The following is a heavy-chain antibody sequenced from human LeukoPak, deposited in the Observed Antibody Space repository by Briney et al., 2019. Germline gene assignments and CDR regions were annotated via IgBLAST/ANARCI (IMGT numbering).Heavy chain of an antibody. Sequence: SETLSLTCAVSGGSISSGGYSWSWIRQPPGKGLEWIGYINHSGSTNYNPSLKSRVTISVDTSKNQFSLKLSSVTAADTAVYYCARGITIFGVVYWYFDLWGRGTLVTVSS. CDR2: INHSGST. J-gene: IGHJ2*01. D-gene: IGHD3-3*01. V-gene: IGHV4-30-2*01. CDR1: GGSISSGGYS. CDR3: ARGITIFGVVYWYFDL.